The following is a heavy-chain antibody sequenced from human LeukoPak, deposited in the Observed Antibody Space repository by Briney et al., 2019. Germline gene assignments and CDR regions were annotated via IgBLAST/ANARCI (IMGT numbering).Heavy chain of an antibody. J-gene: IGHJ5*02. Sequence: GGSLRLSCAAAGFSFTTYWMSWVRQAPGKGLEWVANIKEDGSDKYYVDSVKGRFSISRDNAKNSLYLQMSNLRAEDTAVYYCAKDPGDKAVDRWFDPWGQGTLVTVSS. V-gene: IGHV3-7*03. CDR3: AKDPGDKAVDRWFDP. CDR2: IKEDGSDK. D-gene: IGHD6-19*01. CDR1: GFSFTTYW.